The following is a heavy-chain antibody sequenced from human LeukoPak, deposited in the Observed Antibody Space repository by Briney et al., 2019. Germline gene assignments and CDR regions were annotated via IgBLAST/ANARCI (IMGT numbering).Heavy chain of an antibody. J-gene: IGHJ4*02. CDR1: GFTFSSYG. CDR2: ISYDGSNK. V-gene: IGHV3-30*18. Sequence: GRSLRVSCAASGFTFSSYGMHWVRQAPGKGLEWVAVISYDGSNKYYADSVKGRFTISRDNSKNTLYLQMNSLRAEDTAVYYCAKEAYSGYDPEIHFDYWGQGTLVTVSS. D-gene: IGHD5-12*01. CDR3: AKEAYSGYDPEIHFDY.